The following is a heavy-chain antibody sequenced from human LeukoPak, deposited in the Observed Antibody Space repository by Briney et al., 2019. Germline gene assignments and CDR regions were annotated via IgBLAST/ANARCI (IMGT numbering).Heavy chain of an antibody. D-gene: IGHD6-19*01. V-gene: IGHV1-46*01. CDR2: INPSGGST. J-gene: IGHJ5*02. Sequence: ASVKVSCKASGYTFTSYYMHWVRHAPGQGLEWMGIINPSGGSTSYAQKFQGRVTMTRDTSTSTVYMELSSLRSEDTAVYYCAREAYSSGWQSRDAFDPWGQGTLVTVSS. CDR1: GYTFTSYY. CDR3: AREAYSSGWQSRDAFDP.